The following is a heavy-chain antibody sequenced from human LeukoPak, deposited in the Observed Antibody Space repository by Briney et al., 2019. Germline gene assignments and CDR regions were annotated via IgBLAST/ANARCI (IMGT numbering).Heavy chain of an antibody. CDR1: GFSFSNYG. CDR3: ASLIVAISPTFDY. Sequence: GGSLRLSCAASGFSFSNYGMDWVRQTPGRGLEWISYISGRAINKDYADSVKGRFTISRDNAKNSLYLQMNSLRAEDTAVYYCASLIVAISPTFDYWGQGTLVTVSS. V-gene: IGHV3-48*04. CDR2: ISGRAINK. J-gene: IGHJ4*02. D-gene: IGHD5-12*01.